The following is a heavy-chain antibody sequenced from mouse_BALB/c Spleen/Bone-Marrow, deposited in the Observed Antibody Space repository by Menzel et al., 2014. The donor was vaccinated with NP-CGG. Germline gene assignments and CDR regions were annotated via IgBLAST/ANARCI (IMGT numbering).Heavy chain of an antibody. Sequence: VQVVESGAELMKPGASVKISCEATGYTFSSYWIEWVKQRPGHGLEWIGEILPGSGSTNYNEKFKGKATFTADTSSNTAYMQLSSLTSEDSAVYYCARWVPYWEFAYWGQGTLVTASA. CDR3: ARWVPYWEFAY. CDR1: GYTFSSYW. D-gene: IGHD4-1*01. CDR2: ILPGSGST. J-gene: IGHJ3*01. V-gene: IGHV1-9*01.